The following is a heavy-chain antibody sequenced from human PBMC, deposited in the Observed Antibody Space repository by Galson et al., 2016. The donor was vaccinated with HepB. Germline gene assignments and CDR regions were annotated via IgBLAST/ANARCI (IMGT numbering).Heavy chain of an antibody. CDR1: GFTFASYA. V-gene: IGHV3-23*01. D-gene: IGHD4/OR15-4a*01. Sequence: SLRLSCAASGFTFASYAMTWVRQAPGKGLQWVSSISPSGWSSHDADSVKGRFTTSRDNSRSTLYLQMNSLRVEDAAVYYCARHLRVGSGAHRDVFDIWGRGTMVSVSS. J-gene: IGHJ3*02. CDR3: ARHLRVGSGAHRDVFDI. CDR2: ISPSGWSS.